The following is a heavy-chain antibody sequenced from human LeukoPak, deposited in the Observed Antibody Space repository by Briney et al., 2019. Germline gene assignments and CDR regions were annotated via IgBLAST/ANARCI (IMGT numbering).Heavy chain of an antibody. Sequence: SETLSLTCTVSGGSISSYYWSWIRQPPGKGLEWIGYIYYSGSTNYNPSLKSRVTISVDTSKNQFSLKLSSVTAADTAVYYCARHRRLRDHFDYWGQGTLVTVSS. V-gene: IGHV4-59*08. CDR1: GGSISSYY. J-gene: IGHJ4*02. CDR3: ARHRRLRDHFDY. CDR2: IYYSGST. D-gene: IGHD4/OR15-4a*01.